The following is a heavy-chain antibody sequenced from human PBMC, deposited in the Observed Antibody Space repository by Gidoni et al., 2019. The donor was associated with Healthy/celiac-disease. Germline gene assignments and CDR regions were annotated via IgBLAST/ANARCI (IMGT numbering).Heavy chain of an antibody. Sequence: EVQLLESGGGLVQPGGSLRLSCAAPGFSFSSYAMSWVRQAPGKGLAWVSAISGSGGSTYYADPVKGRFTISRDNSKNTLYLQMNSLRAEDTAVYYCAKDRYYDSSGLGDAFDIWGQGTMVTVSS. CDR3: AKDRYYDSSGLGDAFDI. CDR1: GFSFSSYA. V-gene: IGHV3-23*01. D-gene: IGHD3-22*01. J-gene: IGHJ3*02. CDR2: ISGSGGST.